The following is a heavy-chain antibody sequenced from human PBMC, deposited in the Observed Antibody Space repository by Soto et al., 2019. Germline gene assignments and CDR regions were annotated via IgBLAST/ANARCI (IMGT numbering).Heavy chain of an antibody. J-gene: IGHJ4*02. CDR2: IYYSGST. Sequence: SETLSLTCTVSGGSISSYYWSWIRQPPGKGLEWIGYIYYSGSTNYNPSLKSRVTISVDTSKNQFSLKLSSVTAADTAVYYCARDATGTPPDFDYWGQGTLVTVSS. D-gene: IGHD1-7*01. V-gene: IGHV4-59*01. CDR3: ARDATGTPPDFDY. CDR1: GGSISSYY.